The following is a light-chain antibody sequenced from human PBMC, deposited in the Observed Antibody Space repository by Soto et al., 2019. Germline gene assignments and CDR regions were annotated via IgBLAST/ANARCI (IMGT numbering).Light chain of an antibody. J-gene: IGKJ1*01. Sequence: IEVTQSPSSLAASLGDRVTITCRASQSIRSWLAWYQQKPGKAPKLLIYEVSNLQSGVPPRFSGSGSGTEFTLTITSLQPGDFATYYCQQYNGYPWTFGQGTKVDIK. CDR2: EVS. V-gene: IGKV1-5*01. CDR1: QSIRSW. CDR3: QQYNGYPWT.